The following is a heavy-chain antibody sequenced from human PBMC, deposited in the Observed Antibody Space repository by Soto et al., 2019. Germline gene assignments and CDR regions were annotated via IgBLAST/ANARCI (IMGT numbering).Heavy chain of an antibody. CDR2: IYYSGST. D-gene: IGHD3-10*01. V-gene: IGHV4-31*03. CDR1: GPSISTGGYS. J-gene: IGHJ4*02. CDR3: ARGVTLVRGVIHTPYFDY. Sequence: LSLPSTLFGPSISTGGYSWSWLRQHPGKGLEWIGYIYYSGSTYYNPSLKSRVTISVDTSKNQFSLKLSSVTAADTAVYYCARGVTLVRGVIHTPYFDYWGQGALVT.